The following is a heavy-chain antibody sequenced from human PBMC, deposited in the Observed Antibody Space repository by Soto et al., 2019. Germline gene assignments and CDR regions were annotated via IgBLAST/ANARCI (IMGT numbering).Heavy chain of an antibody. D-gene: IGHD3-3*01. CDR2: IYYSGST. Sequence: QLQLQESGPGLVKPSETLSLTCTVSGGSISSSSYYWGWIRQPPGKGLEWIGSIYYSGSTYYNPSLKGRVTISVDTSKNQFSLKLSSVTAADTAVYYCARQTYDFWSGYYTGRDYWGQGTLVTVSS. CDR3: ARQTYDFWSGYYTGRDY. CDR1: GGSISSSSYY. J-gene: IGHJ4*02. V-gene: IGHV4-39*01.